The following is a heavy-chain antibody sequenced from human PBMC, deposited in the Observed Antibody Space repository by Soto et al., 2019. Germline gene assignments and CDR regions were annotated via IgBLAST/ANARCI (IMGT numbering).Heavy chain of an antibody. CDR1: GFSLTTTGVG. Sequence: QITLKESGPPLVKPTQTLTLTRTFSGFSLTTTGVGVGWIRQPPGKALEWLAIIYWDDDKRYSPSLKSRLTITKDTSKNQVVLTMTNMDPVDTATYFCAHRAVLCSGGTCYSHPFDFWGQGTLVTVSS. D-gene: IGHD2-15*01. V-gene: IGHV2-5*02. CDR3: AHRAVLCSGGTCYSHPFDF. J-gene: IGHJ4*02. CDR2: IYWDDDK.